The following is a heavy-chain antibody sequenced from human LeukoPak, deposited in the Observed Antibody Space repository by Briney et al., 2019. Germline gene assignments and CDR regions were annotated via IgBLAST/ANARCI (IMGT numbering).Heavy chain of an antibody. V-gene: IGHV4-39*01. CDR3: AKLKTTVDY. Sequence: PSETLSLTCTVSGDSVSRSNYYWGWIRQPPGKGLEWVGAMYYSGTTYYNPSLKSRVAISADTSKNQFSLKLTSVTAADTAVYYCAKLKTTVDYWGQGTLVTVSS. D-gene: IGHD4-17*01. J-gene: IGHJ4*02. CDR1: GDSVSRSNYY. CDR2: MYYSGTT.